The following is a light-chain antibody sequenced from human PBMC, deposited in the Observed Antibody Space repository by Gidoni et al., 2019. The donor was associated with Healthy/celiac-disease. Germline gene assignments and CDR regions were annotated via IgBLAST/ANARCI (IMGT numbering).Light chain of an antibody. CDR1: KLGDKY. CDR2: QDS. V-gene: IGLV3-1*01. CDR3: QAWDSSIWV. Sequence: SYELTLPPSVSVSPGQTASITCSGDKLGDKYACWYQQKPGQSPVLVIYQDSKRPSGIPERFSGSNSGNTATLTISGTQAMDEADYYCQAWDSSIWVFGGGTKLTVL. J-gene: IGLJ3*02.